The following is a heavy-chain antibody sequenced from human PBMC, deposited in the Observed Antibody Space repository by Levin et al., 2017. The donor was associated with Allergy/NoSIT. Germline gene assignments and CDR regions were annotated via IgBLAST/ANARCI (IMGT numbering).Heavy chain of an antibody. J-gene: IGHJ5*02. CDR2: ISWNSGSI. V-gene: IGHV3-9*01. CDR3: AKDGFAATMVRGVGGGWFDP. Sequence: GGSLRLSCAASGFTFDDYAMHWVRQAPGKGLEWVSGISWNSGSIGYADSVKGRFTISRNNAKNSLYLQMNSLRAEDTALYYCAKDGFAATMVRGVGGGWFDPWGQGTLVTVSS. D-gene: IGHD3-10*01. CDR1: GFTFDDYA.